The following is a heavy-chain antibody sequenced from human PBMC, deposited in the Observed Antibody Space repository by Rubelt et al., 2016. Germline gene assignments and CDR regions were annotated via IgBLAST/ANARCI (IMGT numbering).Heavy chain of an antibody. V-gene: IGHV6-1*01. D-gene: IGHD5-12*01. Sequence: TCAISGDSVSSNSAAWNWIRQSPSRGLEWLGRTYYRSKWYNDYAVSVKSRITINPDTSKNQFSLQLDSVTPDDTAMYYCARDAGAYVFKIDFWGQGSPVIVSS. CDR2: TYYRSKWYN. J-gene: IGHJ4*02. CDR1: GDSVSSNSAA. CDR3: ARDAGAYVFKIDF.